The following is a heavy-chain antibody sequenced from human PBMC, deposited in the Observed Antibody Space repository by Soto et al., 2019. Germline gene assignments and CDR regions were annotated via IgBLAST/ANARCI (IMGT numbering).Heavy chain of an antibody. Sequence: EVQLLESGGGLEHPGGSLRISCAASGFTLVDYAMTWVRQAPGKGLEWVASIGVTGSPTYYADSVKGRFTISRDNSKNTLFLQLSSLRADDTAVYYCGRDPNGDYIGAFEMWGQVTMVTVSA. V-gene: IGHV3-23*01. CDR3: GRDPNGDYIGAFEM. D-gene: IGHD4-17*01. CDR1: GFTLVDYA. CDR2: IGVTGSPT. J-gene: IGHJ3*02.